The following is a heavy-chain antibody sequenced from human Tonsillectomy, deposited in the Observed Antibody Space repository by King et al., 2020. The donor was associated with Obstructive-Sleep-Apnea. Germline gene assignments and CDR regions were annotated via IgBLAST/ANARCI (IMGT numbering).Heavy chain of an antibody. V-gene: IGHV4-59*01. CDR1: GGSISSYD. CDR2: IYYSGST. J-gene: IGHJ6*02. Sequence: VQLQESGPGLVKPSETLSLTCTVSGGSISSYDWGWIRQPPGKGREWFGCIYYSGSTNNNPSPKSRVTISVDTAKNQFSLKLSSVTAADTAVYYCARDDYYYYGMDVWGQGTTVTVSS. CDR3: ARDDYYYYGMDV.